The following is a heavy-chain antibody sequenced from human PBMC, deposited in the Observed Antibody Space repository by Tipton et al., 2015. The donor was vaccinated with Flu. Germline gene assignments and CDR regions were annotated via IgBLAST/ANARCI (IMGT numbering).Heavy chain of an antibody. CDR3: ARGRLETGCFDS. Sequence: TLSLTCTVSGDSISSGGYYWTWIRQRPGKGLEWIGYIYYSGLSLYNPSLKSRLTISVDKSKNQFSLRLNSVTAADTAVYFCARGRLETGCFDSWGQGTLVTVSS. CDR2: IYYSGLS. V-gene: IGHV4-31*03. J-gene: IGHJ4*02. D-gene: IGHD1-1*01. CDR1: GDSISSGGYY.